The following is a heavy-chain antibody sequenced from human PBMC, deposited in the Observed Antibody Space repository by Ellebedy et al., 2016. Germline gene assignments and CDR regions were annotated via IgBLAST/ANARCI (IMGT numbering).Heavy chain of an antibody. V-gene: IGHV3-23*01. CDR3: ARDKDPPGYSNSDYYGMDV. CDR1: GFTFSSYA. J-gene: IGHJ6*02. CDR2: ISGSGGST. Sequence: GESLKISXAASGFTFSSYAMSWVRQAPGKGLEWVSAISGSGGSTYYADSVKGRFTISRDNSKNTLYLQMNSLRAEDTAVYYCARDKDPPGYSNSDYYGMDVWGQGTTVTVSS. D-gene: IGHD6-6*01.